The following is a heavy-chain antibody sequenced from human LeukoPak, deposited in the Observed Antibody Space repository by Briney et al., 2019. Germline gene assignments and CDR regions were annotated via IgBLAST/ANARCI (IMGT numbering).Heavy chain of an antibody. D-gene: IGHD2-15*01. Sequence: SETLSLTCAVYGGSFSGYYWSWIRQPPGKGLEWIGEINHSGSTNYNPSLKSRVTISVDTSKNQFSLKRSSVTAADTAVYYCARGLWGSTYYYYYMDVWGKGTTVTVSS. CDR2: INHSGST. CDR3: ARGLWGSTYYYYYMDV. CDR1: GGSFSGYY. V-gene: IGHV4-34*01. J-gene: IGHJ6*03.